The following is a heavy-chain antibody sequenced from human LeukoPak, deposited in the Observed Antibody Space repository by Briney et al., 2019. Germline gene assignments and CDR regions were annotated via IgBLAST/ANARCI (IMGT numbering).Heavy chain of an antibody. Sequence: SVKVSCKASGYTFTGNYIHWVRQAPGQGLEWMGIINPSGGSPSYAQKFQGRLTMTIDTSTSTVYMELSSLRSEDTAVYFCARVGHDSSGYSTPVDYWGQGTLVTVSS. D-gene: IGHD3-22*01. CDR2: INPSGGSP. CDR1: GYTFTGNY. CDR3: ARVGHDSSGYSTPVDY. V-gene: IGHV1-46*01. J-gene: IGHJ4*02.